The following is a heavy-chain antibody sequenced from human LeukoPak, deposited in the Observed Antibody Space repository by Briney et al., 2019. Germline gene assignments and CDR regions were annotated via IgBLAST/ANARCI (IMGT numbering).Heavy chain of an antibody. CDR3: ARGLYLKHYDYVWGSYRLGY. CDR2: INHSGST. D-gene: IGHD3-16*02. J-gene: IGHJ4*02. CDR1: GGSFSGYY. Sequence: PSETLSLTCAVYGGSFSGYYWSWIRQPPGKGLEWIGEINHSGSTNYNPSLKSRVTISVDTSKNQSSLKLSSVTAADTAVYYCARGLYLKHYDYVWGSYRLGYWGQGTLVTVSS. V-gene: IGHV4-34*01.